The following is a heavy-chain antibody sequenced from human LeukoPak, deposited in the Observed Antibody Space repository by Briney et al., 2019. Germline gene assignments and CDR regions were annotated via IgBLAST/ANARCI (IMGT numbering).Heavy chain of an antibody. Sequence: SETLSLTCTVSGRSISSYYWSWIRQPAGKGLEWIGRIYTSGSTNYNPSLKSRVTMSVDTSKNQLSLKLSSVTAADTAVYYCARDQGMITFGGVIVRYMDVWGKGTTVTISS. J-gene: IGHJ6*03. D-gene: IGHD3-16*02. CDR1: GRSISSYY. V-gene: IGHV4-4*07. CDR3: ARDQGMITFGGVIVRYMDV. CDR2: IYTSGST.